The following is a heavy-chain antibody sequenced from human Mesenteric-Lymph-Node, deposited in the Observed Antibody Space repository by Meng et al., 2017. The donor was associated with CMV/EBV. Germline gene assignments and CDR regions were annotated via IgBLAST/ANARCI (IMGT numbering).Heavy chain of an antibody. Sequence: SETLSLTCAVSGGSISSSNWWSWVRQPPGKGLEWIGEIYHSGSTNYNPSLKGRVTISVDKSKNQFSLKLSSVTAADTAVYYCARVGRITIFGVVPGGWFDPWGQGTLVTVSS. D-gene: IGHD3-3*01. CDR3: ARVGRITIFGVVPGGWFDP. J-gene: IGHJ5*02. CDR1: GGSISSSNW. CDR2: IYHSGST. V-gene: IGHV4-4*02.